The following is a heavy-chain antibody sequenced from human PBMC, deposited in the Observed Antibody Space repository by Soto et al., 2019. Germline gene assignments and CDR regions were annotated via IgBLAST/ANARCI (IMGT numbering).Heavy chain of an antibody. V-gene: IGHV2-5*02. CDR3: AHIRYGPGLFDY. Sequence: QITLKESGPTLVKPTQTLTLTCNFSGISLSTSGVGVGWIRQPPGKALEWLALIYWDDDKRYSPSLKSRLTITKDTSKNQVVLTMTNMDPVDTATYYCAHIRYGPGLFDYWGQGTLVTVSS. CDR2: IYWDDDK. J-gene: IGHJ4*02. CDR1: GISLSTSGVG. D-gene: IGHD3-10*01.